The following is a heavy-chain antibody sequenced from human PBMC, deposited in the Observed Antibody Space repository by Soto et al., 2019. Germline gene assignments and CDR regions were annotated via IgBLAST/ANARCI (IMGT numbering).Heavy chain of an antibody. J-gene: IGHJ4*02. CDR3: ARDGVGPFDY. Sequence: PSETLSLTSAVYGGSFRVYYWSWIRQPPGKGLEWIGQINYSGSTNYNPSLKSRVTISVDTSKNHFSLTLTSVTAADTAVYYCARDGVGPFDYWGQGTLVTVSP. CDR1: GGSFRVYY. D-gene: IGHD3-16*01. CDR2: INYSGST. V-gene: IGHV4-34*01.